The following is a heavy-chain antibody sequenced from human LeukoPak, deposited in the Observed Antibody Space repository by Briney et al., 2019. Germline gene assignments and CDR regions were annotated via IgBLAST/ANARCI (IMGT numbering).Heavy chain of an antibody. V-gene: IGHV4-39*01. CDR1: GGSISSSSYY. Sequence: SETLSLTCTVSGGSISSSSYYWGWIRQPPGKGLEWIGSIYYSGSTYYNPSLKSRVTISVDTSKNQFSLKLSSVTAADTAVYYCARVTDWLVLNYWGQGTLVTVSS. CDR3: ARVTDWLVLNY. J-gene: IGHJ4*02. D-gene: IGHD6-19*01. CDR2: IYYSGST.